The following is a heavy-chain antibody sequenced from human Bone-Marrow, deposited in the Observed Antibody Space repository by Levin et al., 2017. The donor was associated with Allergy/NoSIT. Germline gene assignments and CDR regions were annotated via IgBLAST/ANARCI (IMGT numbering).Heavy chain of an antibody. D-gene: IGHD6-6*01. J-gene: IGHJ6*02. V-gene: IGHV3-48*03. CDR3: ARDLDARRGIFCYYCGMDV. CDR1: GFSFSNYE. Sequence: LSLTCAASGFSFSNYEMNWVRQAPGKGLEWVSYISSGGGIIYYADSVQGRFTISRDNAKNSVYLQMNSLRAEDTAVYYCARDLDARRGIFCYYCGMDVWGQGATVTVSS. CDR2: ISSGGGII.